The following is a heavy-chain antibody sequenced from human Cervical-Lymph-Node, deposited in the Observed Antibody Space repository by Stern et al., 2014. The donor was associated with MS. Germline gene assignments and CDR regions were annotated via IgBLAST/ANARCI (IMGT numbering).Heavy chain of an antibody. D-gene: IGHD4-17*01. Sequence: VQLVESGAEVKKPGEALKLSCTGSGYTFTANWIAWVRQMPGKGLEWMGICYPGDSDTRNSPSFQGQVTISADKSISTAYLQWSSLKASDTAMYYCARDYGDYAFDYWGQGTLVTVSS. V-gene: IGHV5-51*01. J-gene: IGHJ4*02. CDR1: GYTFTANW. CDR3: ARDYGDYAFDY. CDR2: CYPGDSDT.